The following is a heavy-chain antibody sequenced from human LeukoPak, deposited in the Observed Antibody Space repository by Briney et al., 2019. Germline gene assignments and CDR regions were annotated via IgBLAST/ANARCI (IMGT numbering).Heavy chain of an antibody. Sequence: GGSLRLSCAASGFTFSSYWMSWVRQAPGKGLEWVANIKQDGSEKYYVDSVKGRFTISRDNAKNSLYLQMNSLRAEDTAVYYCARSLYGDYYYYYMDVWGKGTTVTVSS. D-gene: IGHD4-17*01. CDR1: GFTFSSYW. CDR3: ARSLYGDYYYYYMDV. J-gene: IGHJ6*03. V-gene: IGHV3-7*01. CDR2: IKQDGSEK.